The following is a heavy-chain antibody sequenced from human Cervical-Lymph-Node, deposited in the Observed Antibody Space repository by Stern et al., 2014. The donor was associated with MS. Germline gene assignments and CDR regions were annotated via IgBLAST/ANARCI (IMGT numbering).Heavy chain of an antibody. CDR3: AADYDSSGGFDY. Sequence: QLVESGPEVKKPGTSVKVSCKASGFTFTSSAGQWGRQARGQRLEWVGLIVVGSGNTNYAQKFQERVTITRDMSTSTAYMELSSLRSEDTAVYYCAADYDSSGGFDYWGQGTLVTVSS. CDR1: GFTFTSSA. D-gene: IGHD3-22*01. V-gene: IGHV1-58*01. J-gene: IGHJ4*02. CDR2: IVVGSGNT.